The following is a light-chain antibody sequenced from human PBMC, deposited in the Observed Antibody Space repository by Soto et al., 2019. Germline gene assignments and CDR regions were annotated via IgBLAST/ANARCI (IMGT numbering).Light chain of an antibody. J-gene: IGKJ5*01. CDR2: GAS. V-gene: IGKV3-20*01. CDR1: QSISSNF. Sequence: EIVLTQSPGILSLSPGERASLSCAASQSISSNFLAWYQQKPGQAPRLLIYGASSRATGIPARFSDTWSETEVTLTISSLEPDDFETYYCQQYHSYPITFGQGTRVEIK. CDR3: QQYHSYPIT.